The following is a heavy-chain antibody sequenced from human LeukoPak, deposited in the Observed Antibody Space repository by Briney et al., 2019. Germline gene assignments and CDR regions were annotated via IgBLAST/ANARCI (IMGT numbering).Heavy chain of an antibody. J-gene: IGHJ4*02. CDR3: ARDYSSGWYWGGGYFDY. Sequence: GGTLRLSCAASGFTFSSYGMSWVRQAPGKGLEWVSAISGSGGSTYYADSVKGRFTISRDNAKNSLYLQMNSLRAEDTAVYYCARDYSSGWYWGGGYFDYWGQGTLVTVSS. V-gene: IGHV3-23*01. CDR2: ISGSGGST. D-gene: IGHD6-19*01. CDR1: GFTFSSYG.